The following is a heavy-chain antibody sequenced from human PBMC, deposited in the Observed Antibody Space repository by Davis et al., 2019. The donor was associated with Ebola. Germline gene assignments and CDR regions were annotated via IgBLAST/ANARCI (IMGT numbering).Heavy chain of an antibody. CDR3: ARLYDFWSGPGGYYYYYMDV. D-gene: IGHD3-3*01. V-gene: IGHV4-34*01. CDR2: INHSGST. CDR1: GFTFSSYS. J-gene: IGHJ6*03. Sequence: ESLKISCAASGFTFSSYSMNWVRQAPGKGLEWIGEINHSGSTNYNPSLKSRVTISVDTSKNQFSLKLSSVTAADTAVYYCARLYDFWSGPGGYYYYYMDVWGKGTTVTVSS.